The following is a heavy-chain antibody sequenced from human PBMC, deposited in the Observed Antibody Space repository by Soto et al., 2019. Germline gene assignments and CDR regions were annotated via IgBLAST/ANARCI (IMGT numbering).Heavy chain of an antibody. V-gene: IGHV3-15*01. Sequence: EVQLVESGGGLVKPGGSLRLSCAASGFTFSNAWMSWVRQAPGKGLEWGGRIKSKTDGGTTDYAAPVKGRFTISRYDSKKTLYLQMNNPKTEDTAVYYCTTTYSYDRSADYWGQGTLVTVYS. CDR2: IKSKTDGGTT. J-gene: IGHJ4*02. CDR3: TTTYSYDRSADY. CDR1: GFTFSNAW. D-gene: IGHD3-22*01.